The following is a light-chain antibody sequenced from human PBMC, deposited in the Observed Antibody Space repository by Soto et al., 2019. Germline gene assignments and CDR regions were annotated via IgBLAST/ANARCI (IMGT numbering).Light chain of an antibody. CDR2: GXX. V-gene: IGLV1-40*01. Sequence: QSVLTQPPSVSGAPGQRVTISCTGSSSNIGAGYDVHWYQQLPGTAPKFLIYGXXXXXXXXXXXXSGSKSGTSASLAITGXXXXXXXXXXCQSYDSSLSGWVFGGGTKLTVL. J-gene: IGLJ3*02. CDR1: SSNIGAGYD. CDR3: QSYDSSLSGWV.